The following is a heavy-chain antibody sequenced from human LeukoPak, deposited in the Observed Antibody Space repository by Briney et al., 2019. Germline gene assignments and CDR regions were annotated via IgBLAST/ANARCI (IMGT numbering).Heavy chain of an antibody. D-gene: IGHD2-2*02. CDR3: ARGRDIVVVPAAIGY. V-gene: IGHV3-33*01. CDR1: GFTFSSYG. J-gene: IGHJ4*02. CDR2: IWYDGSNK. Sequence: TGRSLRLSCAASGFTFSSYGMHWVRQAPGKGLEWVAVIWYDGSNKYYADSVEGRFTISRDNSKNTLYLQMNSLRAEDTAVYYCARGRDIVVVPAAIGYWGQGTLVTVSS.